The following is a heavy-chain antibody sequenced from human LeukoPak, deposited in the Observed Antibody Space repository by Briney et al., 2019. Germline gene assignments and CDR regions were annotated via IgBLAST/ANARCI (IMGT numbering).Heavy chain of an antibody. CDR3: ARRVGRGRYYFDC. J-gene: IGHJ4*02. Sequence: SETLSLTCAGYGGSLSGDYWSWIRQPPGRGLEWIGEINDSGSTNYNPSLKSRVTVSVDTSKNQFSLKMNSVTAADTAVFYCARRVGRGRYYFDCWGQGALVTVST. CDR1: GGSLSGDY. CDR2: INDSGST. V-gene: IGHV4-34*01. D-gene: IGHD3-16*01.